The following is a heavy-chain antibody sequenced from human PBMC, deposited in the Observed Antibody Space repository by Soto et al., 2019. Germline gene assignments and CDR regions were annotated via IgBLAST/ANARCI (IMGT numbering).Heavy chain of an antibody. CDR2: IKKDGSEQ. V-gene: IGHV3-7*01. J-gene: IGHJ6*02. CDR3: ASGNYYNGMDV. D-gene: IGHD3-10*01. CDR1: GFAFSNFW. Sequence: EVQLLEFGGGLVQPGGSLRLSCAASGFAFSNFWMTWVRQAPGKGLEWVANIKKDGSEQYYVDSVEGRFTVSRDNAKNSVDLQMNSLRPEDTAVYYCASGNYYNGMDVWGQGTTVTVSS.